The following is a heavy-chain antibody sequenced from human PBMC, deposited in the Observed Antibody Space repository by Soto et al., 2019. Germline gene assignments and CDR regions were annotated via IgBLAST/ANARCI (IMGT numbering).Heavy chain of an antibody. V-gene: IGHV1-18*01. CDR3: ARCPSYYYDSSGYWVSWFDP. J-gene: IGHJ5*02. Sequence: ASVKVSCKASGGTFSSYAISWVRQAPGQGLEWMGGISAYNGNTNYAQKLQGRVTMTTDTSTSTAYMELRSLRSDDTAVYYCARCPSYYYDSSGYWVSWFDPWGQGTLVTVSS. D-gene: IGHD3-22*01. CDR1: GGTFSSYA. CDR2: ISAYNGNT.